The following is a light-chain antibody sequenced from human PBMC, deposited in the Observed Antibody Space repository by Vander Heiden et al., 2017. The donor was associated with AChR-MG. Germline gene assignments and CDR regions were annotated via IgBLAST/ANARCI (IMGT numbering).Light chain of an antibody. V-gene: IGLV2-14*03. Sequence: QSALTHPSPVSGSPGHSITISCSGTSSDVGGYDSVAWYQHHPGKAPKLMIYDVSERPSGVSNRFSASKSCNTASLTISGLQAEDEADYFCTSYTSSNTLVFGGGTKVTVL. J-gene: IGLJ3*02. CDR2: DVS. CDR3: TSYTSSNTLV. CDR1: SSDVGGYDS.